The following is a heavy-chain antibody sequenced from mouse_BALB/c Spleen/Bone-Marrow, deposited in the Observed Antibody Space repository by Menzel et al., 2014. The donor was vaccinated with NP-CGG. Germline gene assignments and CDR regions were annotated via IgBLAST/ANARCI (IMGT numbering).Heavy chain of an antibody. V-gene: IGHV2-6-7*01. Sequence: VKLQESGPGLVAPSQSLSITCTVSGFSLTGYGVNWVRPPPGKGLEWLGMIWGDGSTDYNSALKSRLSVSKDNSKSQVFLKMNSLQTDDTARYYCARDHYYGYFDYWGQGTTLTVSS. CDR3: ARDHYYGYFDY. CDR2: IWGDGST. CDR1: GFSLTGYG. D-gene: IGHD1-2*01. J-gene: IGHJ2*01.